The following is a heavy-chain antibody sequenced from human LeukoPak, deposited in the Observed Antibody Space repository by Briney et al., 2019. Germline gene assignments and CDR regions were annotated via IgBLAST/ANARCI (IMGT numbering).Heavy chain of an antibody. J-gene: IGHJ4*02. CDR1: GGSISSSSYY. V-gene: IGHV4-39*01. CDR2: IYYSGST. D-gene: IGHD6-19*01. Sequence: SETLSLTCTVSGGSISSSSYYWGWIRQPPGKGLEWIGSIYYSGSTYYTPSLKSRVTISVDTSKNQFSLKLSSVTAADTAVYYCARPFSYSSGWYSFDYWGQGTLVTVSS. CDR3: ARPFSYSSGWYSFDY.